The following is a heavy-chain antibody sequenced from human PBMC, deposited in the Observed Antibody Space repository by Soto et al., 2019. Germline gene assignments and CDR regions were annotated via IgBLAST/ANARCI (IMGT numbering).Heavy chain of an antibody. CDR1: GFTFSSYA. D-gene: IGHD2-8*01. Sequence: GGSLRLSCAASGFTFSSYAMSWVRQAPGKGLEWVSAISGSGGSTYYADSVKGRFTISRDNSKNTLYLQMNSLRAEDTAVYYCAKSVGYCTNGVCGGFDYWGQGTLVTVSS. V-gene: IGHV3-23*01. CDR2: ISGSGGST. CDR3: AKSVGYCTNGVCGGFDY. J-gene: IGHJ4*02.